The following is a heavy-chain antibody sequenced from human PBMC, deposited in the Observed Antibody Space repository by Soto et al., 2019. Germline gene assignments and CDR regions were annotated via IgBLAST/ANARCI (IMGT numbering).Heavy chain of an antibody. D-gene: IGHD6-19*01. V-gene: IGHV4-4*02. Sequence: QVQLQESGPGLVKPSGTLSLTCAVSGDSISNSRWWTWVRQPPGKGLEWIGDIFHSGDTNYNPSLKSRVFISVDKSQNQFSLKVSSVTAADPAVYYCAYSTGLYRHDVWGSGTLVTVSS. J-gene: IGHJ3*01. CDR1: GDSISNSRW. CDR3: AYSTGLYRHDV. CDR2: IFHSGDT.